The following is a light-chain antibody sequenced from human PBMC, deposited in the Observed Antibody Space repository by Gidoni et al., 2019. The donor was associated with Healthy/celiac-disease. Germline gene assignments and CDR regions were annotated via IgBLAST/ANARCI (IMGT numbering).Light chain of an antibody. V-gene: IGKV3D-20*01. Sequence: IVLTQYPAPLSLSPADRATLSCGASQSVSSSYLAWYQQKPGLAPRLLIYDASSRATGIPDRFSCSGCGTDFSLTISSLELEDFAVYVCQQYGSSPSLTFGGGTKVEIK. J-gene: IGKJ4*01. CDR1: QSVSSSY. CDR2: DAS. CDR3: QQYGSSPSLT.